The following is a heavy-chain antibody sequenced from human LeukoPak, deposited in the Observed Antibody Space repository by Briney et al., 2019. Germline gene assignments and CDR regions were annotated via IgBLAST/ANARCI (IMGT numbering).Heavy chain of an antibody. D-gene: IGHD3-10*01. CDR2: IYYSGST. CDR1: GGSISSSSYY. V-gene: IGHV4-39*01. CDR3: ARREVYYYGSGSYPFPDY. Sequence: SETLSLTCTVSGGSISSSSYYWGWIRRPPGKGLEWIGSIYYSGSTYYNPSLKSRVTISVDTSKNQFSLKLSSVTAADTAVYYCARREVYYYGSGSYPFPDYWGQGTLVTVSS. J-gene: IGHJ4*02.